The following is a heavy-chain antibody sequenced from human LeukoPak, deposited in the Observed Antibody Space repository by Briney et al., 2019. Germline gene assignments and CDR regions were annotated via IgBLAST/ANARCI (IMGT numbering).Heavy chain of an antibody. CDR1: GFTVSSNY. V-gene: IGHV3-53*01. CDR2: IYSGGST. CDR3: ARETATGNYFDY. D-gene: IGHD5-12*01. Sequence: GGSLRLSCAASGFTVSSNYMSWVRQVPGKGLEWVSVIYSGGSTYYADSVKGRFTISRDNSKNTLYLQMNSLRAEDTAVYYCARETATGNYFDYWGQGTLVTVSS. J-gene: IGHJ4*02.